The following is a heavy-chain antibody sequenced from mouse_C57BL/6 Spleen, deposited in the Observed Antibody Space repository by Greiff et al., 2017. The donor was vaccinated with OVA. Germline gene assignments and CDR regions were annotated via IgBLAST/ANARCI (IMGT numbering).Heavy chain of an antibody. Sequence: QVQLKQPGAELVRPGTSVKLSCKASGYTFTSYWMHWVKQRPGQGLEWIGVIDPSDSYTNYNQKFKGKATLTVDTSSSTAYVQLSSLTSEDSAVYYCARGDGYYDLDYFDYWGQGTTLTVSS. CDR1: GYTFTSYW. D-gene: IGHD2-3*01. CDR3: ARGDGYYDLDYFDY. V-gene: IGHV1-59*01. J-gene: IGHJ2*01. CDR2: IDPSDSYT.